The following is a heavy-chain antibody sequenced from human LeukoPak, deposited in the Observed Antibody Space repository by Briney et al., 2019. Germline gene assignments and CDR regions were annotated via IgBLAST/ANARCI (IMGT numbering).Heavy chain of an antibody. V-gene: IGHV4-39*01. CDR2: ISYSGST. CDR3: ATWESESSWDTAMSYRIDY. Sequence: SSETLSLTCTVSGGFISSSSYYWGWIRQPPGKGLEWIGSISYSGSTYYNPFLKSRVTISVDTSKNQFSLKLSSVTAADTAVFYCATWESESSWDTAMSYRIDYWGQGTLVTVSS. J-gene: IGHJ4*02. D-gene: IGHD5-18*01. CDR1: GGFISSSSYY.